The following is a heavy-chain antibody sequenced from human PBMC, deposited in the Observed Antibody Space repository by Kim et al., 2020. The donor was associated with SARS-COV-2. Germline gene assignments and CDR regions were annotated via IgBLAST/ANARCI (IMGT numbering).Heavy chain of an antibody. D-gene: IGHD4-17*01. CDR1: GGSISSSSYY. V-gene: IGHV4-39*01. CDR2: IYYSGST. CDR3: ARVDYGVNRYFDY. Sequence: SETLSLTCTVSGGSISSSSYYWGWIRQPPGKGLEWIGSIYYSGSTYYNPSLKSRVTISVDTSKNQFSLKLSSVTAADTAVYYCARVDYGVNRYFDYWGQGILVTVSS. J-gene: IGHJ4*02.